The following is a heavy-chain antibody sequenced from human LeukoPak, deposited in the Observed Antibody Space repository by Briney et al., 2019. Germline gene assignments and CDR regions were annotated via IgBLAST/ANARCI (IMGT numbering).Heavy chain of an antibody. V-gene: IGHV3-23*01. CDR2: ISGSGGST. D-gene: IGHD6-6*01. CDR1: GYTFTNYA. J-gene: IGHJ3*02. CDR3: AKGIAAYPPDAFDI. Sequence: GASVKVSCKASGYTFTNYAFGWVRQAPGKGLEWVSAISGSGGSTYYADSVKGRFTISRDNSKNTLYLQMNSLRAEDTAVYYCAKGIAAYPPDAFDIWGQGTMVTVSS.